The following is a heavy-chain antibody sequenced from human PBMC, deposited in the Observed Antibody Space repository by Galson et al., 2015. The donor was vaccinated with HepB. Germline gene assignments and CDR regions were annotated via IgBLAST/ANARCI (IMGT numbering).Heavy chain of an antibody. J-gene: IGHJ6*04. CDR1: GDSVSTNSSS. CDR2: AYYKSEWHN. V-gene: IGHV6-1*01. Sequence: CAISGDSVSTNSSSWNWIRQSPSRGLEWLGRAYYKSEWHNDYADSVRGQISINADPSRNQSSLQLTSVTPEDTAVYFCTREADTARPSYHFYYYGMDVWGEGTTVTVST. D-gene: IGHD5-18*01. CDR3: TREADTARPSYHFYYYGMDV.